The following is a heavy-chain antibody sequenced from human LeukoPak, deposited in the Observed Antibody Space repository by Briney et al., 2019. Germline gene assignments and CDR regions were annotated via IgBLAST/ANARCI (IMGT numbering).Heavy chain of an antibody. D-gene: IGHD1-14*01. V-gene: IGHV3-23*01. CDR1: GFTFSGHA. J-gene: IGHJ4*02. CDR2: ISGNAGST. Sequence: GGSLRLSCAASGFTFSGHAMNWVRQAPGKGLEWVSLISGNAGSTYYADSVKGRFTISRDNSKNTPYLQMNSPRAEDTALYCCARKLLGGGFDYWGQGTLVAVSS. CDR3: ARKLLGGGFDY.